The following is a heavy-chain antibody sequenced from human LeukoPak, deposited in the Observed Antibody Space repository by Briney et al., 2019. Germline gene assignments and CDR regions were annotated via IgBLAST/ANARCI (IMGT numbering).Heavy chain of an antibody. J-gene: IGHJ4*02. D-gene: IGHD2-2*01. CDR3: AREYCSSTSCYPWD. CDR1: GFTFDDYA. Sequence: GGSLRLSCAASGFTFDDYAMHWVRHAPGKGLEWVSGISWNSGSIGYADSVKGRFTISRDNSKNTLYLQMNSLRAEDTAVYYCAREYCSSTSCYPWDWGQGTLVTVSS. V-gene: IGHV3-9*01. CDR2: ISWNSGSI.